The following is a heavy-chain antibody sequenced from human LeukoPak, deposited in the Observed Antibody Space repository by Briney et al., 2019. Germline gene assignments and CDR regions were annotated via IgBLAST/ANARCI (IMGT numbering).Heavy chain of an antibody. Sequence: SETLSLTCTVSGGSISSSSYYWGWIRQPPGKGLEWIGSIYYSGSTYYNPSLKSRVTISVDTSKNQFSLKLSSVTAADTAVYYCARHRSRATPPYYYYYMDVWGKGTTVTVSS. J-gene: IGHJ6*03. CDR3: ARHRSRATPPYYYYYMDV. CDR1: GGSISSSSYY. V-gene: IGHV4-39*01. CDR2: IYYSGST.